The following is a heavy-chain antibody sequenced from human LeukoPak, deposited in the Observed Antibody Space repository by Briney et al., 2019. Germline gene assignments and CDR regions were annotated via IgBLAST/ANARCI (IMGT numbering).Heavy chain of an antibody. CDR3: ARHLGMSTMDY. CDR1: GGSFTGYH. D-gene: IGHD5/OR15-5a*01. Sequence: PSETLSLTCAVYGGSFTGYHWSWIRQPPGKGLEWIGEVNHSGGTNYNPSLKSRVTISVDTSKNQFSLRLSSVTAADTAFYYCARHLGMSTMDYWGQGTLVTVSS. CDR2: VNHSGGT. J-gene: IGHJ4*02. V-gene: IGHV4-34*01.